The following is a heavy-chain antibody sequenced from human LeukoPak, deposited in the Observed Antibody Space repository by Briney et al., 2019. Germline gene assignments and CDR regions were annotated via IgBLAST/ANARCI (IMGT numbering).Heavy chain of an antibody. J-gene: IGHJ6*03. V-gene: IGHV4-59*11. D-gene: IGHD6-13*01. CDR1: GGSISSHY. CDR2: IYYSGST. Sequence: PSETLSLTCTVSGGSISSHYWSWIRQPPGKGLEWIGYIYYSGSTNYNPSLKSRVTISVDTSKNQFSLKLSSVTAADTAVYYCARDGGLRQQLTSTYYYHYMDVWGKGTTVTVSS. CDR3: ARDGGLRQQLTSTYYYHYMDV.